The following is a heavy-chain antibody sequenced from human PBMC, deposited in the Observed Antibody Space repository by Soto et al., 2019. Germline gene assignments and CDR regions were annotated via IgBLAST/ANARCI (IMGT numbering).Heavy chain of an antibody. CDR1: DYSINSNYY. V-gene: IGHV4-38-2*01. D-gene: IGHD2-15*01. Sequence: PSETLSLTCDVSDYSINSNYYWLWIRQPPGKGLEWIGAIHHSGTTYYTPSLKSRVTISMDTSMNHFSLKLTSMTATDTAMYYCARGLYGGNFDYWGQGTPVTVSS. CDR2: IHHSGTT. CDR3: ARGLYGGNFDY. J-gene: IGHJ4*02.